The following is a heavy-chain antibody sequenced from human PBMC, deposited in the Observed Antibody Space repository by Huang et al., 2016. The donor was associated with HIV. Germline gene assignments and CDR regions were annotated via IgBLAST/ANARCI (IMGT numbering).Heavy chain of an antibody. J-gene: IGHJ6*03. D-gene: IGHD3-3*01. Sequence: QVQLVQSGAEVKKPGASVKVSCEASNSNCGSHGISGVLQAPGQGRVWMRCISVYKGDTKDAQKFQGRVTMTRERSTGTAYMELTSLRFDDTAVYYCARSRLGVVITTTLDYYYMDVWGTGTTVTVSS. V-gene: IGHV1-18*01. CDR1: NSNCGSHG. CDR3: ARSRLGVVITTTLDYYYMDV. CDR2: ISVYKGDT.